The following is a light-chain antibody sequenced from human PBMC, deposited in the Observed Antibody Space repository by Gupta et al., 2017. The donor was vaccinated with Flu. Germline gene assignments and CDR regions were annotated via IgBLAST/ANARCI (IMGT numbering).Light chain of an antibody. CDR3: QSYDGANWV. Sequence: SGDVATAFVQWLRQRPGSSPTTVIYQYDERPSGVPARFSGSIDTSSNSASLVISGLMTEDEADYYCQSYDGANWVFGGGTKLTVL. CDR1: SGDVATAF. V-gene: IGLV6-57*01. J-gene: IGLJ3*02. CDR2: QYD.